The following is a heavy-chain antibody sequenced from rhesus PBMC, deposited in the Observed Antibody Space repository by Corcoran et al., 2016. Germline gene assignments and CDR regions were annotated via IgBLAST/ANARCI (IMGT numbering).Heavy chain of an antibody. V-gene: IGHV4S5*01. CDR2: IGGRSGST. J-gene: IGHJ4*01. CDR1: GGSISGHY. D-gene: IGHD3-28*01. CDR3: ARDHPYGTGYDY. Sequence: QVQLEESGPGLVKPSETLSLTCAVSGGSISGHYWHWIRQPPGKGREWIGYIGGRSGSTDYNPSLKSRVTISTDTSKNQLSLRLSSVTAADTAVYYCARDHPYGTGYDYWGQGVLVTVSS.